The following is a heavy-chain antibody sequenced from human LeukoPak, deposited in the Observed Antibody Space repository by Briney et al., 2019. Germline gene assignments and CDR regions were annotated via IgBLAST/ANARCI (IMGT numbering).Heavy chain of an antibody. CDR1: GFTFSSYE. V-gene: IGHV3-48*03. D-gene: IGHD1-7*01. J-gene: IGHJ3*02. Sequence: GGSLRLSCAASGFTFSSYEMDWVRQAPGKGLEWVSYISSSGSTIYYADSVKGRFTISRDNSKNTLYLQMNSLRAEDTAIYYCAKTNWNYVVDAFDIWGQGTMVTVSS. CDR2: ISSSGSTI. CDR3: AKTNWNYVVDAFDI.